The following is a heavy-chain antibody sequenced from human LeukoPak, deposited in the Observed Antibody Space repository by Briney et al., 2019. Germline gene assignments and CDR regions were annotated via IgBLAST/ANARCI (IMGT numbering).Heavy chain of an antibody. CDR3: ARDAKDPYYDFWSGYYPSSDY. D-gene: IGHD3-3*01. J-gene: IGHJ4*02. CDR2: ISAYNGNT. Sequence: ASVNVSCKASGGTFSRYAISWVRQAPGQGLEWMGWISAYNGNTNYAQKLQGRVTMTTDTSTSTAYMELRSLRSDDTAVYYCARDAKDPYYDFWSGYYPSSDYWGQGTVVTVSS. V-gene: IGHV1-18*01. CDR1: GGTFSRYA.